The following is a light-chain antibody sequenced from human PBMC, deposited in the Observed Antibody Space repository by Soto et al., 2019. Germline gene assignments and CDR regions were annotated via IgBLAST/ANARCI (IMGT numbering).Light chain of an antibody. V-gene: IGLV4-60*03. J-gene: IGLJ3*02. Sequence: QLVLTHSSSASASLGSSVKLTCTLSSRHSSYIIAWHQQQPGKAPRYLMKLEDSGNYNKGSGVPDRFSGSSSGADRYLTISTLQSEEEADYYCETWDSNTRVFGGGTKLTVL. CDR1: SRHSSYI. CDR3: ETWDSNTRV. CDR2: LEDSGNY.